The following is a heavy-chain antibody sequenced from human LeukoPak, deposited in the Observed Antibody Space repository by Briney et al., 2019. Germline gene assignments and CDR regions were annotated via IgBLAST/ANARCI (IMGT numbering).Heavy chain of an antibody. CDR3: TGVPPWAAAPPGY. CDR2: IRSKAYGGTT. CDR1: GFTFGDYA. Sequence: PGRSLRLSCTASGFTFGDYAMSWFRQAPGKGLEWVGFIRSKAYGGTTEYAASVKGRFTISRDDSKSIAYLQMNSLKTEDTAVYYCTGVPPWAAAPPGYWGQGTLVTVSS. V-gene: IGHV3-49*03. J-gene: IGHJ4*02. D-gene: IGHD6-6*01.